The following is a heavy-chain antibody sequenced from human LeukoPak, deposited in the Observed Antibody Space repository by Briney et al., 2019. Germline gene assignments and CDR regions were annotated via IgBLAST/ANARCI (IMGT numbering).Heavy chain of an antibody. CDR3: SKEGVRCCHDDY. CDR2: IHYDGSIK. J-gene: IGHJ4*02. V-gene: IGHV3-30*02. CDR1: GFTFSSSG. Sequence: PGGSLRLSRAASGFTFSSSGLHWVRLAPDRGLEWVAFIHYDGSIKYYADSVKGRFTISRGNSKYTLYLQMDSLRGEDTAVYYCSKEGVRCCHDDYWGRGTLVTVSS. D-gene: IGHD2-2*01.